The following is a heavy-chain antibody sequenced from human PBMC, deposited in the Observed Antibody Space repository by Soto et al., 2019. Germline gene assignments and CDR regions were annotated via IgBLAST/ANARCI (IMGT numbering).Heavy chain of an antibody. D-gene: IGHD5-18*01. Sequence: GASVKVSCKASGYTFTSYGISGVRQAPGQGLEWMGWISAYNGNTNYAQKLQGRVTMTTDTSTSTAYMGLRSLRSDDTAVYYCARDSYSYGKDYYYYGMDVWGQGTTVPV. J-gene: IGHJ6*02. V-gene: IGHV1-18*01. CDR2: ISAYNGNT. CDR1: GYTFTSYG. CDR3: ARDSYSYGKDYYYYGMDV.